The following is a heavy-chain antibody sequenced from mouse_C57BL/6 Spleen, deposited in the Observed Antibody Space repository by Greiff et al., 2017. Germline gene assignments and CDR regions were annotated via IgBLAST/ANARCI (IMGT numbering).Heavy chain of an antibody. D-gene: IGHD2-1*01. CDR1: GFTFSSYA. CDR2: ISSGGDYI. CDR3: TRDGNSYYFDY. J-gene: IGHJ2*01. V-gene: IGHV5-9-1*02. Sequence: EVKLEESGEGLVKPGGSLKLSCAASGFTFSSYAMSWVRQTPEKRLEWVAYISSGGDYIYYADTVKGRFTISRDNARNTLYLQMSSLKSEDTAMYYCTRDGNSYYFDYWGQGTTLTVSS.